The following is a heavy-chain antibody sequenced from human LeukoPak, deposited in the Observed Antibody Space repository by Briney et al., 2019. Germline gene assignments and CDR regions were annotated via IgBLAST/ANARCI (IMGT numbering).Heavy chain of an antibody. V-gene: IGHV1-3*01. J-gene: IGHJ4*02. Sequence: PWASVKVSCKTSGYTFSSYAIHWVRQAPGQSLEWMGWINAGNGNTKYSQKLQGRVTIIRDTSAITAYMEVSSLTSEDTAVYYCARSREGCSGICEFDYWGQGTLVIISS. D-gene: IGHD1-26*01. CDR1: GYTFSSYA. CDR3: ARSREGCSGICEFDY. CDR2: INAGNGNT.